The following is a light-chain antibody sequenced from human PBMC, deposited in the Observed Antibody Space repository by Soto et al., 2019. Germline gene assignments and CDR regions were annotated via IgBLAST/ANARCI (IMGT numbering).Light chain of an antibody. V-gene: IGKV3-20*01. Sequence: VLKKSPGTLSLSPGERAPLSCRASQSVSSSYLAWDQQTPGQAHRLLIYGASSRATGIPDRFSGSVSRTDFTLTISRLESEDFAVYYCQQYGSSLTWTFGQGTKVDIK. CDR2: GAS. J-gene: IGKJ1*01. CDR3: QQYGSSLTWT. CDR1: QSVSSSY.